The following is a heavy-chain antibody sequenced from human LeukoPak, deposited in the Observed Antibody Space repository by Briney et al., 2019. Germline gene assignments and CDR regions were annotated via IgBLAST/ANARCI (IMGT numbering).Heavy chain of an antibody. D-gene: IGHD6-13*01. V-gene: IGHV4-4*07. CDR2: IYTSGST. Sequence: PAETLSLTCTVSGGSICSYYWSWIRQPAGKGLEWIGRIYTSGSTNYNPSLKSRVTMSVDTSKNQFSLKLSSVTAADTAVYYCATNSYSSSWYASPWVSSYYYGMDVWGQGTTVTVSS. CDR1: GGSICSYY. CDR3: ATNSYSSSWYASPWVSSYYYGMDV. J-gene: IGHJ6*02.